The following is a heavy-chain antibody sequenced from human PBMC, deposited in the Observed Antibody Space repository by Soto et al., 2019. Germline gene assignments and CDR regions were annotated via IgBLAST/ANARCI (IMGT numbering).Heavy chain of an antibody. Sequence: PSQTLSLTCNVSGVSIGSSDYAWSWIPQAPGKGLEGIAYIYCRGSINYSPTFRSRATISRDTSTNQLFLSLTSVTAAHTAVYYCAREPVCTATDCYAFDAWGQGRLVTVSS. D-gene: IGHD2-2*01. CDR3: AREPVCTATDCYAFDA. CDR1: GVSIGSSDYA. J-gene: IGHJ5*02. CDR2: IYCRGSI. V-gene: IGHV4-30-4*01.